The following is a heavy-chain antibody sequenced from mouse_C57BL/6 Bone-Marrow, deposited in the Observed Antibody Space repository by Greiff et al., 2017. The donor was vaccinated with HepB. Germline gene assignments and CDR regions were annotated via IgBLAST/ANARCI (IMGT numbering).Heavy chain of an antibody. Sequence: VKVVESDAELVKPGASVKISCKVSGYTFTDHTIHWMKQRPEQGLEWIGYIYPRDGSTKYNEKFKGKATLTADKSSSTAYMQLNSLTSEDSAVYYCTTRETKGYFDYWGQGTTLTVSS. CDR3: TTRETKGYFDY. CDR1: GYTFTDHT. V-gene: IGHV1-78*01. J-gene: IGHJ2*01. CDR2: IYPRDGST. D-gene: IGHD1-1*01.